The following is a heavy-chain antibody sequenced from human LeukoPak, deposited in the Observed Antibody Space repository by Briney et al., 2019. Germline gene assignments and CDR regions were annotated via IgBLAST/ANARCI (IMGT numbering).Heavy chain of an antibody. CDR1: GFTFSSYG. V-gene: IGHV3-33*01. D-gene: IGHD6-13*01. CDR2: IWSDGSNK. Sequence: GRSLRLSCAASGFTFSSYGMHWVRQTPGKGLEWVAVIWSDGSNKYYADSVKGRFTISRDNSKNTLYLQMNSLRAEDTAVYYCARVLPAAGTLGYWGQGTLVTVSS. CDR3: ARVLPAAGTLGY. J-gene: IGHJ4*02.